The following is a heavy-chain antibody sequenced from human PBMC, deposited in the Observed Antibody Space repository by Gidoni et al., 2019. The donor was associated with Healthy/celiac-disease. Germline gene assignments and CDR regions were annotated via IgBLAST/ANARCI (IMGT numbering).Heavy chain of an antibody. D-gene: IGHD3-22*01. CDR2: INAGNGNT. V-gene: IGHV1-3*01. CDR3: ARDQGYYDSSGQPPLQL. J-gene: IGHJ4*02. Sequence: QVQLVQSGAEVKKPGASVKVSCKASGYTFPSYAMHWVRQAPGQRLEWMGWINAGNGNTKYSQKFQGRVTITRDTSASTAYMELSSLRSEDTAVYYCARDQGYYDSSGQPPLQLWGQGTLVTVSS. CDR1: GYTFPSYA.